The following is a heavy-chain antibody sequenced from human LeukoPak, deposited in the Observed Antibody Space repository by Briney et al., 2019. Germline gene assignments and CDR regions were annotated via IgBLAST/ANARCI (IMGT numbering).Heavy chain of an antibody. CDR3: ARGRRLFMIFGGGFDP. V-gene: IGHV4-59*01. Sequence: SETLSLTCTVSGGSISSDYWSWIRQPPGKRLELIGYVYNSGSTNYNPSLKSRVTISIDTSKNQFSLKLSSVTAADTAVYYCARGRRLFMIFGGGFDPWGQGTLVTVSS. CDR2: VYNSGST. CDR1: GGSISSDY. D-gene: IGHD3/OR15-3a*01. J-gene: IGHJ5*02.